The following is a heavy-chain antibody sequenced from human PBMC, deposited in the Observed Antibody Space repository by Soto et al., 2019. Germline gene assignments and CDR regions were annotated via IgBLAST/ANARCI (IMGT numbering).Heavy chain of an antibody. V-gene: IGHV4-39*01. Sequence: QLQLQESGPGLVKPSETLSLTCTVTGGSVTSTSNYWGWIRQPPGKGLEWIGSIYYGGSTYYNPSLKSRLTISVDASKNQFPLRLTSVTAADTAVYYCATLIGFLDYWGQGTRVTVSS. J-gene: IGHJ4*02. CDR1: GGSVTSTSNY. D-gene: IGHD2-15*01. CDR3: ATLIGFLDY. CDR2: IYYGGST.